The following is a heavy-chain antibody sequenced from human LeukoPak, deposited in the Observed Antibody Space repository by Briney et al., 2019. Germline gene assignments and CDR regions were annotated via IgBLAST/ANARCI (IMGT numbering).Heavy chain of an antibody. CDR2: IYTGESDT. V-gene: IGHV5-51*01. D-gene: IGHD5-24*01. Sequence: GESLKISCKGSGYSFTSYWIGWGRPMPGKGLEWMGIIYTGESDTRYSPSFQGQVTISADKFISTAYLQWSSLKASDTAMYYCARQGKRWLQLRAPYYFDYWGQGTLVTVSS. CDR1: GYSFTSYW. CDR3: ARQGKRWLQLRAPYYFDY. J-gene: IGHJ4*02.